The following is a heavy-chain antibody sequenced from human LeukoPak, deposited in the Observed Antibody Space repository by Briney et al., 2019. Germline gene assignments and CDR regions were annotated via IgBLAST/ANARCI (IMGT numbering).Heavy chain of an antibody. Sequence: GGSLRLSCAASGFTFSTYSMNWVRQAPGKGLDWVSSISSSSGYIFYADSVKGRFTISRDNAKNSLYLQMNSLRAEDTAVYYCARCSGGSYYHSDDYWGQGTLVTVSS. J-gene: IGHJ4*02. D-gene: IGHD2-15*01. CDR1: GFTFSTYS. V-gene: IGHV3-21*01. CDR2: ISSSSGYI. CDR3: ARCSGGSYYHSDDY.